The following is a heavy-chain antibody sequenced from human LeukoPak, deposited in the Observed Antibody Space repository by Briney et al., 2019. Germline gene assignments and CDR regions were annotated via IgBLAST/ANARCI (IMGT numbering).Heavy chain of an antibody. J-gene: IGHJ6*04. V-gene: IGHV3-21*01. CDR1: GFTFNRYN. D-gene: IGHD3-10*02. CDR2: ISTSSSYI. Sequence: GSLRLSCAASGFTFNRYNMNWVRRAPGKGLEWVSSISTSSSYIYYADSVRGRFTISRDNAKNSLYLQMNSLRAEDTAVYYCAELGITMIGGVWGKGTTVTISS. CDR3: AELGITMIGGV.